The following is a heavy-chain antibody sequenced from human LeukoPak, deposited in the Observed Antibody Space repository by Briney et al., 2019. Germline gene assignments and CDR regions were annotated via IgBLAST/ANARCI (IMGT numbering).Heavy chain of an antibody. V-gene: IGHV1-8*01. CDR2: MNPNSGDT. J-gene: IGHJ4*02. CDR3: ARGLGVYYDTSGYYYAVPAH. D-gene: IGHD3-22*01. Sequence: ASVTVSCKASGYTFTTYDITWVRQATGQGLEWMGWMNPNSGDTAYAQKFQGRVAMTRDTSIGTAYMELSSLRSEDTAVYYCARGLGVYYDTSGYYYAVPAHWGQGTLVTVSS. CDR1: GYTFTTYD.